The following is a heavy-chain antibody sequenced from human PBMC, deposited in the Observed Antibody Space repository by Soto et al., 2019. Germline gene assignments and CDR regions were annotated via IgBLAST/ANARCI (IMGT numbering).Heavy chain of an antibody. J-gene: IGHJ3*02. CDR2: ISWNSGSI. CDR3: AWYDYDANAFDI. CDR1: GFTFDDYA. Sequence: GGSLRLSCAASGFTFDDYAMHWVRQAPGKGLEWVSGISWNSGSIGYADSVKGRFTISRDNAKNSLYLQMNSLRAEDTALYYCAWYDYDANAFDIWGQGTMVTVSS. D-gene: IGHD4-17*01. V-gene: IGHV3-9*01.